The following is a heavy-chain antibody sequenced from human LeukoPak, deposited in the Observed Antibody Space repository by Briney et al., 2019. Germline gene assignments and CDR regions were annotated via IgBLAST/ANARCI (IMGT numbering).Heavy chain of an antibody. CDR1: GGSISGYY. Sequence: NPSETLSLTCTVSGGSISGYYWSWIRQPPGKGLEWIGYIYYSGSTNYNSSLKSRVTISVDTSKNQFSLKLSSVTAADTAVYYCARDKGYYDILTGLYYYYGMDVWGQGTTVTVSS. J-gene: IGHJ6*02. CDR3: ARDKGYYDILTGLYYYYGMDV. D-gene: IGHD3-9*01. V-gene: IGHV4-59*12. CDR2: IYYSGST.